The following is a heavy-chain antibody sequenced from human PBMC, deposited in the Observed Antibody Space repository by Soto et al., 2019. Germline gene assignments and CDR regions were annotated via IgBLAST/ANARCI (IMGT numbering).Heavy chain of an antibody. J-gene: IGHJ5*02. D-gene: IGHD5-18*01. CDR2: ISSSSSTI. Sequence: DVQLVESGGGLVQPGGSLRLSCAASGLSFSTYSMNWVRQAPGKGLEWVSYISSSSSTIYYADSVKGRFTISRDNAKNSLYLQMNSLRVEDTAVYYCTGGNRGYTYRAWGQGALVTVSS. CDR1: GLSFSTYS. V-gene: IGHV3-48*01. CDR3: TGGNRGYTYRA.